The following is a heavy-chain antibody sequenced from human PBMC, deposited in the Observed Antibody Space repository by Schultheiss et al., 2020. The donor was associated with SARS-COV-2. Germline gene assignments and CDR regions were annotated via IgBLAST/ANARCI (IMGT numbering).Heavy chain of an antibody. J-gene: IGHJ6*02. V-gene: IGHV4-39*07. CDR2: IYHSGST. D-gene: IGHD3-16*01. CDR3: AKARGGAIYYGMDV. CDR1: GGSISSSSYY. Sequence: SETLSLTCTVSGGSISSSSYYWGWIRQPPGKGLEWIGSIYHSGSTYYNPSLKSRVTISVDTSKNQFSLKLSSVTAADTALYYCAKARGGAIYYGMDVWGQGTTVTVSS.